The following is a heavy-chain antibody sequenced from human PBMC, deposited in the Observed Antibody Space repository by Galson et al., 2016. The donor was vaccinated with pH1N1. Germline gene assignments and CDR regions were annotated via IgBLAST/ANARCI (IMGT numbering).Heavy chain of an antibody. Sequence: CAISGDSVSSTNCAWDWIRQSPSRGLEWLGRTYYRSKWYNDYAVSVQSRITINPDTSKNQLSLHLNSVTPEDTAAYYCARDRGSTLFHNYGMDVWGQGTTVIVSS. J-gene: IGHJ6*02. V-gene: IGHV6-1*01. CDR3: ARDRGSTLFHNYGMDV. CDR1: GDSVSSTNCA. D-gene: IGHD3-10*01. CDR2: TYYRSKWYN.